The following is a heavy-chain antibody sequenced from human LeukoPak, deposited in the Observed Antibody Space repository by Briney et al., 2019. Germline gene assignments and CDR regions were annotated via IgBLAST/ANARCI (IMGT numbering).Heavy chain of an antibody. V-gene: IGHV3-23*01. Sequence: GGSLRLSCAASGFTFSSYAMSWVRQAPGKGLEWVSAISGSGGSSYYADSVKGRFTISRDNSKNTLYLQMNSLRAEDTAVYYCAKVGRYYYDSSGYFDYWGQGTLVTVSS. J-gene: IGHJ4*02. CDR1: GFTFSSYA. CDR3: AKVGRYYYDSSGYFDY. D-gene: IGHD3-22*01. CDR2: ISGSGGSS.